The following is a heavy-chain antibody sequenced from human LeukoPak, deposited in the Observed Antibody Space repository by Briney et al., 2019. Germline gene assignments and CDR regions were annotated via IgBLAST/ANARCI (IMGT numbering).Heavy chain of an antibody. CDR1: GFTVSTNY. CDR3: ARPHGSGSYGAFDH. D-gene: IGHD3-10*01. J-gene: IGHJ4*02. CDR2: LYSGGST. V-gene: IGHV3-53*01. Sequence: GGSLRLSCAASGFTVSTNYMSWLRHAPGKGLEWVSVLYSGGSTNYADSVKGRFTISRDNSKNTLYLQMNSLRVEDTAVYYCARPHGSGSYGAFDHWGQGTLVTVSS.